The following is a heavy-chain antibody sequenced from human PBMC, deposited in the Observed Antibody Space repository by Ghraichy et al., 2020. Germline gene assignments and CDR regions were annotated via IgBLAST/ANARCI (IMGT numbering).Heavy chain of an antibody. V-gene: IGHV3-21*01. Sequence: SCAASGFTFSSYSMNWVRQAPGKGLEWVSSISSSSSYIYYADSVKGRFTISRDNAKNSLYLQINSLRAEDTAVYYCARDPNIGGFDYWGQGTLVTVSS. CDR3: ARDPNIGGFDY. D-gene: IGHD3-10*01. CDR2: ISSSSSYI. CDR1: GFTFSSYS. J-gene: IGHJ4*02.